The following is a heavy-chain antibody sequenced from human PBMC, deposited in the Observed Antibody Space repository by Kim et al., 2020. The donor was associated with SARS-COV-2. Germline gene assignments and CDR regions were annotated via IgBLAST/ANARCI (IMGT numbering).Heavy chain of an antibody. Sequence: GGSLRLSCAASGFTFSDYYMSWIRQAPGKGLEWVSYISSSGSTIYYADSVKGRFTISRDNAKNSLYLQMNSLRAEDTAVYYCARDTAHCGGDCYYDYYYYYGMDVWGQGTTVTVSS. D-gene: IGHD2-21*02. CDR2: ISSSGSTI. CDR1: GFTFSDYY. V-gene: IGHV3-11*01. CDR3: ARDTAHCGGDCYYDYYYYYGMDV. J-gene: IGHJ6*02.